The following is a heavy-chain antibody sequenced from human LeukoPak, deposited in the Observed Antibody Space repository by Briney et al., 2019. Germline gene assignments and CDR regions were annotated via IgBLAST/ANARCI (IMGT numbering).Heavy chain of an antibody. J-gene: IGHJ6*03. Sequence: PGGSLRLSCAASGFIFNTYGMHWVRQAPGKGLEWVAVISYDGSNKYYADSVKGRFTISRDNSKNTLYLQMNSLRAEDTAVYYCARGNYFYYYMDVWGKGTTVTVSS. CDR2: ISYDGSNK. CDR3: ARGNYFYYYMDV. V-gene: IGHV3-30*03. CDR1: GFIFNTYG.